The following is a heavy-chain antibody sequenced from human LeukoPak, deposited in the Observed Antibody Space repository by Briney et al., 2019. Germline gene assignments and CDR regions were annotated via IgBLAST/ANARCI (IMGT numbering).Heavy chain of an antibody. CDR3: ARDWGNRHSSSWPPFDP. V-gene: IGHV3-11*04. D-gene: IGHD6-13*01. CDR1: GFTFSDYY. CDR2: ISSSGSTI. J-gene: IGHJ5*02. Sequence: PGGSLRLSCAASGFTFSDYYMSWIRQAPGKGLEWVSYISSSGSTIYYADSVKGRFTISRDNSKNTLYLQMNSLRAEDTAVYYCARDWGNRHSSSWPPFDPWGQGTLVTVSS.